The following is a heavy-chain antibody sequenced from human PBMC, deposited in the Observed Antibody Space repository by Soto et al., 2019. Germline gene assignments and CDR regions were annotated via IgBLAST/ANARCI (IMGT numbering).Heavy chain of an antibody. Sequence: QVHLVQSGAEVKKPGASVKVSCKGSGYAFTTYGITWVRQAPGQGLEWMGWISAHNGNTNYAQKLQGRVSVTRDPSTSTAYMELRSLRSDETAVYYCARGRYGDYWGQGALVSVSS. CDR1: GYAFTTYG. CDR2: ISAHNGNT. J-gene: IGHJ4*02. CDR3: ARGRYGDY. D-gene: IGHD1-1*01. V-gene: IGHV1-18*01.